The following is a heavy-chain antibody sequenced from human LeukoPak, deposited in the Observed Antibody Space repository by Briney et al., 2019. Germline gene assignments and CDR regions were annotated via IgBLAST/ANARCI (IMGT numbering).Heavy chain of an antibody. D-gene: IGHD3-22*01. CDR2: ISAYNGNT. CDR3: ARDLGEGIYYYDSSGYYLA. Sequence: ASVKVSCKASGYTFTSYGISWARQAPGQGLEWMGWISAYNGNTNYAQKLQGRVTMTTDTSTSTAYMELRSLRSDDTAVYYCARDLGEGIYYYDSSGYYLAWGQGTLVTVSS. CDR1: GYTFTSYG. J-gene: IGHJ5*02. V-gene: IGHV1-18*01.